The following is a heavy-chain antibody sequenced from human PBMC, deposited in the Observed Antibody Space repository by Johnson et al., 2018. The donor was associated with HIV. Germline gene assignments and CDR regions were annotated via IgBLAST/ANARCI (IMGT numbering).Heavy chain of an antibody. CDR3: ARDHLRRSHAFDI. CDR2: LYSGGST. Sequence: VQLVESGGGVVQPGRSLRLSCAASGFTFSDCAMSWVRQGPGKGLEWVSVLYSGGSTYYVDSVKGRFSISRDNSKNTLYLQMNSLRAEDTAVYYCARDHLRRSHAFDIWGQGTMVTVSS. V-gene: IGHV3-66*01. J-gene: IGHJ3*02. D-gene: IGHD2-15*01. CDR1: GFTFSDCA.